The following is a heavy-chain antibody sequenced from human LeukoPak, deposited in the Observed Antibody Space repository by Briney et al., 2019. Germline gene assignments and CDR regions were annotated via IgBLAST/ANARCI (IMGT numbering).Heavy chain of an antibody. CDR1: GYTFTGYY. D-gene: IGHD3-22*01. CDR3: ARGRVGYHYDSSGYLVFGY. Sequence: ASVKVSCKASGYTFTGYYMHWVRQAPGQGLEWMGWINPNSGGTNYAQKFQGRVTMTRDTSISTAYMELSRLRSDDTAVYYCARGRVGYHYDSSGYLVFGYWGQGTLVTVSS. CDR2: INPNSGGT. J-gene: IGHJ4*02. V-gene: IGHV1-2*02.